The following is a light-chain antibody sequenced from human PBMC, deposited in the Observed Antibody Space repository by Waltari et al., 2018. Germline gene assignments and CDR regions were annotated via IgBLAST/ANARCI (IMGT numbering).Light chain of an antibody. J-gene: IGLJ2*01. V-gene: IGLV2-11*01. Sequence: QSALTQPRSVSGSPGQSVTIPCPGTSTDVGGSNSVSWYQQHPGKAPKLMIYDVSKRPSGVPDRFSGSKSGNTASLTISGLQAEDEADYYCCSYAGTVVFGGGTKLTVL. CDR3: CSYAGTVV. CDR1: STDVGGSNS. CDR2: DVS.